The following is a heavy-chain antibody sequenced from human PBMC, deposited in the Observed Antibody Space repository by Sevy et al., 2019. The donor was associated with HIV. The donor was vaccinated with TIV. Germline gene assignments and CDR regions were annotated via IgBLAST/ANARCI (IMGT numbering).Heavy chain of an antibody. CDR3: ATTKDYYESSGYPFDY. CDR1: GYTLTQLS. D-gene: IGHD3-22*01. V-gene: IGHV1-24*01. J-gene: IGHJ4*02. CDR2: FDPEDGET. Sequence: ASVKVSCKVSGYTLTQLSMNWVRRAPGKGLEWMGSFDPEDGETIYAQKFQGRVTMTEDRSTDTAYMDLSSLRSEDTAVYYCATTKDYYESSGYPFDYWGQGTLVTVSS.